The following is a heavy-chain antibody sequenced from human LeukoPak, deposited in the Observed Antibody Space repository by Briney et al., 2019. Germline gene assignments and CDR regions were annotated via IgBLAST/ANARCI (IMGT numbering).Heavy chain of an antibody. Sequence: SETLSLTCTVSGGSISSGDYYWSWIRQPPGKGLEGIGYIYYSGSTYYNPSLKSRVTISVDTSKHQFSLKLSSVTAADTAVYYCARAQYPSDYGDYHWFDPWGQGTLVTVSS. D-gene: IGHD4-17*01. J-gene: IGHJ5*02. CDR3: ARAQYPSDYGDYHWFDP. CDR1: GGSISSGDYY. V-gene: IGHV4-30-4*01. CDR2: IYYSGST.